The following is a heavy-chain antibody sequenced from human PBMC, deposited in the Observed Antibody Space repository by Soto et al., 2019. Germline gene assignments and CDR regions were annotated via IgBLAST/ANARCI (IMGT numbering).Heavy chain of an antibody. J-gene: IGHJ4*02. V-gene: IGHV3-21*01. CDR2: ISSSSSYI. CDR1: GFTFSSYS. CDR3: ARDPLPFRRITVTTFDDY. D-gene: IGHD4-17*01. Sequence: PGGSLRLSCAASGFTFSSYSMNWVRQAPGKGLEWVSSISSSSSYIYYADSVKGRFTISRDNAKNSLYLQMNSLRAEDTAVYYCARDPLPFRRITVTTFDDYWGQGTLVTVSS.